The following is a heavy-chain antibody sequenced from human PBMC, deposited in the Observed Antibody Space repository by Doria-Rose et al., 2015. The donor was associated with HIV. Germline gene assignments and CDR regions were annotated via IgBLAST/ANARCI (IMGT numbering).Heavy chain of an antibody. CDR2: IFSDDER. Sequence: QESGPVLAKPTETLTLTCTVSGVSLSSPGMGVSWIRQPSGKALEWLANIFSDDERSYKTSLKSRPTISRGTSKNQVVLTMTDMDPVDTATYYCARIKSSGWYHKYYFDFWGQGTLVIV. V-gene: IGHV2-26*01. CDR3: ARIKSSGWYHKYYFDF. J-gene: IGHJ4*02. CDR1: GVSLSSPGMG. D-gene: IGHD6-13*01.